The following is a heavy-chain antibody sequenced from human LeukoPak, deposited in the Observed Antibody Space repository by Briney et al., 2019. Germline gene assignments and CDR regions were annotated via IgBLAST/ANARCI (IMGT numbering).Heavy chain of an antibody. D-gene: IGHD3-22*01. CDR3: ARGTYYYDSSDSHTHGAFDI. V-gene: IGHV1-8*01. J-gene: IGHJ3*02. CDR1: GYTFTSYD. Sequence: ASVKVSCKASGYTFTSYDINWVRQATGQGLEWMGWMNPNSGNTGYAQKFQGRVTMTRNTSISTAYMELSSLRSEDAAVYYCARGTYYYDSSDSHTHGAFDIWGQGTMVTVSS. CDR2: MNPNSGNT.